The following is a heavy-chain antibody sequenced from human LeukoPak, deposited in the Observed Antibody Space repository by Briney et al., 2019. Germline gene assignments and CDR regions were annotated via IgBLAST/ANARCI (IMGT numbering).Heavy chain of an antibody. CDR2: ISSSGSTI. J-gene: IGHJ6*03. V-gene: IGHV3-48*03. D-gene: IGHD3-10*02. CDR3: AELGITMIGGV. CDR1: GFIFSIYE. Sequence: QAGGSLRLLCAACGFIFSIYEMNWARQARGRGLEGGSYISSSGSTIYYAGSVKGRFTISRDNAKNSLYLQMNSLRAEDTAVYYCAELGITMIGGVWGKGTTVTISS.